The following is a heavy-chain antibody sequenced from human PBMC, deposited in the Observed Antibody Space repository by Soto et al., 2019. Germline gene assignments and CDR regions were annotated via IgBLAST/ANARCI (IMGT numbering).Heavy chain of an antibody. D-gene: IGHD2-21*02. V-gene: IGHV3-7*01. Sequence: EVQVVESGGGSVQPGGSLRLSCAASGFSFTNYYMSWVRQAPGKGLEWVANIKRDGSEKFYVDSVEGRFTISRDNAKNSVYLQMNNLRVEDTAVYYCAREGEPYSGDCRKCGAYDYWGQGTLVSVSS. CDR1: GFSFTNYY. CDR2: IKRDGSEK. J-gene: IGHJ4*02. CDR3: AREGEPYSGDCRKCGAYDY.